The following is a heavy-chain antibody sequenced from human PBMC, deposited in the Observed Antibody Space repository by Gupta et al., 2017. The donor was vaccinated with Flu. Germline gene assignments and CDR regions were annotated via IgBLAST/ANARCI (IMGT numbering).Heavy chain of an antibody. D-gene: IGHD3-10*01. CDR1: SGSISSSTYF. CDR2: IYHSGNT. J-gene: IGHJ4*02. V-gene: IGHV4-39*01. Sequence: LQESGPGLVKPSETLSLTCTVSSGSISSSTYFCGWIRQPPGKGLEWIGNIYHSGNTYYNPSHRSRVTISVDTSKNQFSLRLTSVTAADTAVYYCARHFSAPAGGWYLDYWGQGTLVTVSS. CDR3: ARHFSAPAGGWYLDY.